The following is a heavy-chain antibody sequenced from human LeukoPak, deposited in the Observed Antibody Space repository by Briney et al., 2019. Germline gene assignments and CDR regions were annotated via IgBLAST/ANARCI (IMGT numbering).Heavy chain of an antibody. J-gene: IGHJ6*02. D-gene: IGHD6-19*01. CDR1: GGTFSSYA. Sequence: GASVKVSCKASGGTFSSYAISWVRQAPGQGLEWMGRIIPILGIANYAQKFQGRVTITADKSTSTAYMELSSLRSEDTAVYYCARKAYSSGWYPPGYYYYGMDVWGQGTTVTVSS. CDR3: ARKAYSSGWYPPGYYYYGMDV. V-gene: IGHV1-69*04. CDR2: IIPILGIA.